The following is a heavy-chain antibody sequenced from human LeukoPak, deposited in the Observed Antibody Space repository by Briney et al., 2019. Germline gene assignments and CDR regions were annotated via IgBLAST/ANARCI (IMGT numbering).Heavy chain of an antibody. V-gene: IGHV3-21*01. J-gene: IGHJ5*02. CDR1: GFTFSSYS. D-gene: IGHD6-13*01. Sequence: GGSLRLSCAASGFTFSSYSMNWVRQAPGKGLEWVSSISSSSSYIYYADSVKGRFTISRDNAKNSLYLQMNSLRAEDTAVYYCARDHSWSRGGFDPWGQGTLVTVSS. CDR3: ARDHSWSRGGFDP. CDR2: ISSSSSYI.